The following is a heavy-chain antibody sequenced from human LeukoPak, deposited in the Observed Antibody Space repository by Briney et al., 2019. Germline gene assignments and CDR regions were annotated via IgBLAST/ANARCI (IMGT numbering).Heavy chain of an antibody. V-gene: IGHV1-46*01. CDR1: GYTFTSYY. CDR2: INPSGGST. Sequence: ASVKVSCKASGYTFTSYYMHWVRQAPGQGLEWMGIINPSGGSTSYAQKLQGRVTMTTDTSTSIAYMELRSLRSDDTAVYYCARDHNSGYYRYFDYWGQGTLVTVSS. J-gene: IGHJ4*02. CDR3: ARDHNSGYYRYFDY. D-gene: IGHD3-22*01.